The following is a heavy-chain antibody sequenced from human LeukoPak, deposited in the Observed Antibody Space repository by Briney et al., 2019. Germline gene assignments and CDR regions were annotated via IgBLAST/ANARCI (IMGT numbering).Heavy chain of an antibody. D-gene: IGHD3-9*01. CDR2: INHSGST. V-gene: IGHV4-4*02. J-gene: IGHJ5*02. CDR1: GGSISSSNW. Sequence: SETLSLTCAVSGGSISSSNWWSWVRQPPGKGLEWIGEINHSGSTNYNPSLKSRVTISVDTSKNQFSLKLSSVTAADTAVYYCARRGRITIFRNWFDPWGQGTLVTVSS. CDR3: ARRGRITIFRNWFDP.